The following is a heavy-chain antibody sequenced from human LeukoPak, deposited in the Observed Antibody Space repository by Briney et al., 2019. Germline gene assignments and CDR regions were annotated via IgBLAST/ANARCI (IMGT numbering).Heavy chain of an antibody. CDR3: ARGKKYDFWSGYYPDFDY. CDR2: IYYSGST. Sequence: SETLSLTCTVSGCSISSSSYYWGCIRQPPGKGLEWIGSIYYSGSTYYNPSLKSRVTISVDTSKNQFSLKLSSVTAADTAVYYCARGKKYDFWSGYYPDFDYWGQGTLVTVSS. CDR1: GCSISSSSYY. V-gene: IGHV4-39*07. D-gene: IGHD3-3*01. J-gene: IGHJ4*02.